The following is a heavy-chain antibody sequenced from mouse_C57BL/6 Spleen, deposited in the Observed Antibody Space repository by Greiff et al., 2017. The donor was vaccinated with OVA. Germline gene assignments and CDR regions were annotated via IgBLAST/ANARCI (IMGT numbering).Heavy chain of an antibody. Sequence: FPLQPSLPSLVTPWASVPMSFTSSLYTFPVYFLHWLQHIHGQSLAWIGYINPNNGGTSYNQKFKGKATLTVNKSSSTAYMELRSLTSEDSAVYYCARSKGGKSYWYFDVWGTGTTVTVSS. CDR1: LYTFPVYF. CDR3: ARSKGGKSYWYFDV. J-gene: IGHJ1*03. V-gene: IGHV1-22*01. CDR2: INPNNGGT.